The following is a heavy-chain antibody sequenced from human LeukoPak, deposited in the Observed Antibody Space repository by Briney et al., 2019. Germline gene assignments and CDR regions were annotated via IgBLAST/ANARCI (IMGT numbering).Heavy chain of an antibody. V-gene: IGHV4-59*01. CDR3: ARSYYDSSGYYYVGFDY. CDR2: IYYSGST. Sequence: SETLSLTCTVSGGSISSYYWSWIRQPPGKGLEWIGNIYYSGSTNYNPSLKSRVTISVDTSKNQFSLKLSSVTAADTAVYYCARSYYDSSGYYYVGFDYWGQGTLVTVSS. CDR1: GGSISSYY. D-gene: IGHD3-22*01. J-gene: IGHJ4*02.